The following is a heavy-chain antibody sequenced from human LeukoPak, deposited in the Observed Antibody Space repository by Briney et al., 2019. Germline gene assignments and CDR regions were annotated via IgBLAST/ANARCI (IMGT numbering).Heavy chain of an antibody. CDR1: GYTFTGYY. CDR3: ASPSTNSGYSYGYLY. CDR2: INPNSGGT. D-gene: IGHD5-18*01. Sequence: ASVKVSCKASGYTFTGYYMHWVRQAPGQGLEWMGWINPNSGGTNYAQKFQGRVTMTRDTSISTAYMELSRLRSDDTAVYYCASPSTNSGYSYGYLYWGQGTLVTVSS. V-gene: IGHV1-2*02. J-gene: IGHJ4*02.